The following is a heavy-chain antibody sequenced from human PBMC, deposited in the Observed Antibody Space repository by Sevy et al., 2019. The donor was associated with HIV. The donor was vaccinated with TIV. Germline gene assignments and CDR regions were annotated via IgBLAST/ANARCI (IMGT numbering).Heavy chain of an antibody. CDR1: GFTFSNYA. J-gene: IGHJ4*02. CDR2: ITDSGGGT. D-gene: IGHD2-21*02. CDR3: AKDPWDYCGGDFVYHFDS. Sequence: GGSLRLSCAASGFTFSNYAMNWVRQVPGKGLEWVSGITDSGGGTFYADSVKGRFAISRDNSKNTLYLQMNSLSAEDTAVYYCAKDPWDYCGGDFVYHFDSWGQGTLVTVSS. V-gene: IGHV3-23*01.